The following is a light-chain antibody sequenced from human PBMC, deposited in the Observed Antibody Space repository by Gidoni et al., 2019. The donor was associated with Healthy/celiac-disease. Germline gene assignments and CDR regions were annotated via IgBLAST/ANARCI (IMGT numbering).Light chain of an antibody. CDR2: GAS. CDR3: QQYGSSPWT. Sequence: EIVLTQAPGTLSLSPGERATLSCRASQSVSSSYLAWYQQKPRQAPRLLLYGASSRATGLPDRFTGRVSGTDFTLTISILEPDDFAVYYCQQYGSSPWTFGQGTKVEIK. J-gene: IGKJ1*01. CDR1: QSVSSSY. V-gene: IGKV3-20*01.